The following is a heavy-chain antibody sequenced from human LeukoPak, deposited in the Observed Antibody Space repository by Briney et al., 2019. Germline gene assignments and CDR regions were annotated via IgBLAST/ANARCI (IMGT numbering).Heavy chain of an antibody. Sequence: GGSLRLSCAASGFTFSSYAMSWVRQAPGKGLEWVSAISGSGGSTYYADSVKGRFTISRDNSKNTLYLQMNSLRAEDTAVYYCAKDHGSIAVAGTLFDYWGQGTLVTVSS. CDR2: ISGSGGST. J-gene: IGHJ4*02. D-gene: IGHD6-19*01. CDR1: GFTFSSYA. CDR3: AKDHGSIAVAGTLFDY. V-gene: IGHV3-23*01.